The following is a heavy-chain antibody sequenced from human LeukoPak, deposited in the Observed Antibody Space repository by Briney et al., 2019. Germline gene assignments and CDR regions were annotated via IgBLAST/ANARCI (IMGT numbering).Heavy chain of an antibody. D-gene: IGHD5-24*01. Sequence: SETLSLTCAVYGGSFSGYYWSWIRQPPGEGLEWIGEINHSGSTNYNPSLKSRVTISVDTSKNQFSLKLSSVTAADTAVYYCARGLRWRKEIFDYWGQGTLVTVSS. CDR2: INHSGST. CDR3: ARGLRWRKEIFDY. V-gene: IGHV4-34*01. CDR1: GGSFSGYY. J-gene: IGHJ4*02.